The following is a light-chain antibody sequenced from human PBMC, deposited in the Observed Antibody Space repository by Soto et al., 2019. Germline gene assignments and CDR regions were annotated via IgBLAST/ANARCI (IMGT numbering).Light chain of an antibody. CDR1: QSISSW. CDR2: KAS. Sequence: DIQTTQSPSTLSASVGDRVTITCRASQSISSWLAWYQQKPGKAPKLLIYKASSLESGVPSRFSGSGSGTEFTLTITSMQTDAFANYYCQQYNSYPLTFGGGTKVDIK. V-gene: IGKV1-5*03. J-gene: IGKJ4*01. CDR3: QQYNSYPLT.